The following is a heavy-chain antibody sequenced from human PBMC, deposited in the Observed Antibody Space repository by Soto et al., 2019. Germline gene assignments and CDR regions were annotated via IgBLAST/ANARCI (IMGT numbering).Heavy chain of an antibody. Sequence: ASVKVSCKVSGYTLTELSMHWVRQAPGKGLEWMGGFDPEDGETIYAQKFQGRVTMTEDASTDTAYMELGSLRSEDTAVYYCATAPGYSGYDLDYWGQGTLVTVSS. CDR3: ATAPGYSGYDLDY. D-gene: IGHD5-12*01. CDR2: FDPEDGET. J-gene: IGHJ4*02. CDR1: GYTLTELS. V-gene: IGHV1-24*01.